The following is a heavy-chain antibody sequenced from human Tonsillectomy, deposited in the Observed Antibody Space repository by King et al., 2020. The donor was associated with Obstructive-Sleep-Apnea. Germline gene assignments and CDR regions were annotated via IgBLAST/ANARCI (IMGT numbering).Heavy chain of an antibody. CDR1: GGSISSYY. Sequence: VQLQESGPGLVKPSETLSLTCTVSGGSISSYYWSWIRQPPGKGLEWIGYIYYGGSTNYNPSLKSRVTISVDTSKNQFSLKLSSVTAADTAVYYCARGSGGGYDYWGQGTLVTVSS. CDR2: IYYGGST. J-gene: IGHJ4*02. CDR3: ARGSGGGYDY. V-gene: IGHV4-59*01. D-gene: IGHD2-15*01.